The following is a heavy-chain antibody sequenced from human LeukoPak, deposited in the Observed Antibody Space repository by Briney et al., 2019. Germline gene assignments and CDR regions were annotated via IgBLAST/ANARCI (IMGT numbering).Heavy chain of an antibody. CDR2: INHSGST. D-gene: IGHD2-2*01. Sequence: SETLSLTCAVYGGSFSGYYWSWIRQPPGKGLEWLGEINHSGSTNYNPSLKSRVTISVDTSKNQFSLKLSSVTAADTAVYYCARTGYHVSGWFDPWGQGTLVTVSS. CDR1: GGSFSGYY. V-gene: IGHV4-34*01. CDR3: ARTGYHVSGWFDP. J-gene: IGHJ5*02.